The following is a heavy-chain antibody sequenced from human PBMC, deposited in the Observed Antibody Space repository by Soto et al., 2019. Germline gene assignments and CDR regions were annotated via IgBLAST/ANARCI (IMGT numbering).Heavy chain of an antibody. D-gene: IGHD3-3*01. Sequence: QVQLQQWGAGLLKPSETLSLTCAVYGGSFSGYYWSWIRQPPGKGLEWIGEINRSGNTNYNPSLKSRVTISVATSKNQFSLKLSSVTAADTAVYYCARGEWGRIFGVVSYDFWGQGSLVTVSS. CDR3: ARGEWGRIFGVVSYDF. CDR1: GGSFSGYY. CDR2: INRSGNT. V-gene: IGHV4-34*01. J-gene: IGHJ4*02.